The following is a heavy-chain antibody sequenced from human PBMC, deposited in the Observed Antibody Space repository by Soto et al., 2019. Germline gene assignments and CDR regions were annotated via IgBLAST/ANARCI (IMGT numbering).Heavy chain of an antibody. J-gene: IGHJ4*02. CDR1: GGSFTGYY. CDR3: ARGHGRFAH. CDR2: INHSGFT. V-gene: IGHV4-34*01. Sequence: SETLSLTCDVSGGSFTGYYWGWIRQPPGKGLEWIGEINHSGFTNYNPSLTGRVTISLDTSKSQFSLKLSSLTAADTASYFCARGHGRFAHWGQGTLVTVSS.